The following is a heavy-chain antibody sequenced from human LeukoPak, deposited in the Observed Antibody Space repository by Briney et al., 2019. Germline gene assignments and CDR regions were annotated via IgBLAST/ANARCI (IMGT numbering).Heavy chain of an antibody. CDR2: INPSGGST. CDR3: ARQGLFSDDHRDLDY. CDR1: GYTFSSYY. J-gene: IGHJ4*02. V-gene: IGHV1-46*01. Sequence: GASVKVSCKTSGYTFSSYYIHWVRQAPGQGLEWMGAINPSGGSTSYAQKFQGRITMTRDTSTSTVYMELSSLRSEDTAVYYCARQGLFSDDHRDLDYWGQGTLVTVSS. D-gene: IGHD1-14*01.